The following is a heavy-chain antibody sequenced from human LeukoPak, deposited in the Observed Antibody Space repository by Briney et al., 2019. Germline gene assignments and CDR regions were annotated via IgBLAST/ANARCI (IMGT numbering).Heavy chain of an antibody. J-gene: IGHJ3*02. CDR2: IYTGGST. D-gene: IGHD2-15*01. Sequence: SETLSLTCTGSAVSISSYYWGWIRQPAGKGREWIGRIYTGGSTNYNPSLKSRATISVDTSKNHFSMKLSSVNAAETGLYYWEREVDCSGCQEEKAFDIWGQGTMVTVSS. V-gene: IGHV4-4*07. CDR3: EREVDCSGCQEEKAFDI. CDR1: AVSISSYY.